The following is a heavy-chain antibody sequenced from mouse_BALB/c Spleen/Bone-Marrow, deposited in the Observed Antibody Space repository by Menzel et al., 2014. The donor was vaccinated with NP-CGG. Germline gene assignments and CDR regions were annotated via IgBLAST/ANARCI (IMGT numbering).Heavy chain of an antibody. CDR1: GFTFSNYW. CDR3: TREYYGSTTGAYAMDY. CDR2: IRLKSNNYAT. D-gene: IGHD1-1*01. J-gene: IGHJ4*01. Sequence: EVHLVESGGGLVQPGGSLKLSCVATGFTFSNYWMNWVRQSPEKGLEWVAEIRLKSNNYATHYAESVKGRFTISRDDSKSSVYLQMNNLRAEDTGIYYCTREYYGSTTGAYAMDYWGQGTSVTVSA. V-gene: IGHV6-6*02.